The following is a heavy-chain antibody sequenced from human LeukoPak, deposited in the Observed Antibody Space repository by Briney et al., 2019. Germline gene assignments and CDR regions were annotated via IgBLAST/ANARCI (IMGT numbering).Heavy chain of an antibody. CDR2: ISWNSGSI. Sequence: PGGSLRLSCAASGFTFDDYAMHWVRQAPGKGLEWVSGISWNSGSIGYADSVKGRFTISRDNAKNSLYLQLNSLRAEDTAVYYCAKAINSGWYSSDYWGQGTLVTVSS. CDR3: AKAINSGWYSSDY. D-gene: IGHD6-19*01. J-gene: IGHJ4*02. V-gene: IGHV3-9*01. CDR1: GFTFDDYA.